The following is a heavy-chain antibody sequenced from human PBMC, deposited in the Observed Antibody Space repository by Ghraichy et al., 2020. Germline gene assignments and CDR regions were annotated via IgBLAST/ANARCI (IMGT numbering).Heavy chain of an antibody. V-gene: IGHV4-4*09. J-gene: IGHJ6*02. CDR1: GSSISSYY. CDR2: IYTSGST. Sequence: SQTLSLTCTVSGSSISSYYWSWIRQPPGKGLEWIGYIYTSGSTNYNPSLKSRVTISVDTSKNQFSLKLSSVTAADTAVYYCARGDYYYGMDVWGQGTTVTVSS. CDR3: ARGDYYYGMDV.